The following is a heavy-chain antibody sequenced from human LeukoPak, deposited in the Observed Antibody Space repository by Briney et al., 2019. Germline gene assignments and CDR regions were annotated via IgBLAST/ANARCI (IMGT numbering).Heavy chain of an antibody. CDR1: GFTFTTNW. CDR3: ARVWAYYGSGGDFDY. J-gene: IGHJ4*02. D-gene: IGHD3-10*01. V-gene: IGHV3-7*03. Sequence: GGSLRLSCAASGFTFTTNWMTWVRQAPGKGLEWVATINQDGSEKYYVDSVKGRFTISRDNAKNSLFLQMNSLRAEDTAVYYCARVWAYYGSGGDFDYWGQGTLVTVSS. CDR2: INQDGSEK.